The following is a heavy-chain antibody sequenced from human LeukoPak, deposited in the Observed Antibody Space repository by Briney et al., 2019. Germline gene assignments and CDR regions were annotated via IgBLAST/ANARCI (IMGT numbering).Heavy chain of an antibody. J-gene: IGHJ4*02. Sequence: SQTLSLTCTVSGGSISSGGYYWSWIRQHPGKGLEWIGYIYYSGSTNYNPSLKSRVTMSVDTSKNQFSLKLSSVTAADTAVYYCARDSAWIQLDYWGQGTLVTVSS. CDR1: GGSISSGGYY. D-gene: IGHD5-18*01. V-gene: IGHV4-31*03. CDR3: ARDSAWIQLDY. CDR2: IYYSGST.